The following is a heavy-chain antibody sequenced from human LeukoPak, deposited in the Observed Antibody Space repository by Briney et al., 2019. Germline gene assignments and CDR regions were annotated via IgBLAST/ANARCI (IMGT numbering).Heavy chain of an antibody. Sequence: GASVKVSCKASGYTFTSYDISWVRQATGQGLEWMGWMNPNSGNTGYAQKFQGRVTMTRNTSISTAYMELSSLRSEDTAVYYCARGLDSTARGAFDIWGQGTMVTVSS. V-gene: IGHV1-8*01. CDR2: MNPNSGNT. D-gene: IGHD2-2*03. CDR1: GYTFTSYD. J-gene: IGHJ3*02. CDR3: ARGLDSTARGAFDI.